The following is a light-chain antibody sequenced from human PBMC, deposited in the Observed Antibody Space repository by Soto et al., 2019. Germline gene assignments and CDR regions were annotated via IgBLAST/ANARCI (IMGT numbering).Light chain of an antibody. CDR3: TSYTSSSARV. V-gene: IGLV2-14*01. CDR2: EVS. J-gene: IGLJ1*01. CDR1: SSDVGGYDY. Sequence: QSALTQPASVSGSPGQSITISCTGTSSDVGGYDYVSWYQQHPGKAPKLIIYEVSNRPSGISNRFSGSKSGNTASLTISGLQAEDEADYYYTSYTSSSARVFGTGTKVTVL.